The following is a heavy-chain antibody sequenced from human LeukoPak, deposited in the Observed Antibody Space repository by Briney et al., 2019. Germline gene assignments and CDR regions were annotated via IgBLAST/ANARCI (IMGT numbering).Heavy chain of an antibody. D-gene: IGHD6-19*01. CDR2: ISYDGSNK. Sequence: GGSLRLSCAASGFTFSSYGMHWVRQAPGKGLEWVAVISYDGSNKYYADSVKGRFTISRDNAKNSLFLQMNSLRVEDTAVYYCARSWYSSGWNLNWFDPWGQGTPVTVAS. J-gene: IGHJ5*02. CDR3: ARSWYSSGWNLNWFDP. CDR1: GFTFSSYG. V-gene: IGHV3-30*03.